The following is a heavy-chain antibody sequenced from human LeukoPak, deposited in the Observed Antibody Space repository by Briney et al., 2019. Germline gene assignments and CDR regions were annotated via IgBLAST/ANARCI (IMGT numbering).Heavy chain of an antibody. V-gene: IGHV3-53*05. CDR3: AKVLMYYYDSSGYYSGRAFDI. Sequence: GGSLRLSCATSGFTGSSNYMSWVRQAPGKGLEWVSVIYSGGSTFYADSVKGRFTISRDNSKNTLYLQMNSLRAEDTAVYYCAKVLMYYYDSSGYYSGRAFDIWGQGTMVTVSS. J-gene: IGHJ3*02. CDR1: GFTGSSNY. CDR2: IYSGGST. D-gene: IGHD3-22*01.